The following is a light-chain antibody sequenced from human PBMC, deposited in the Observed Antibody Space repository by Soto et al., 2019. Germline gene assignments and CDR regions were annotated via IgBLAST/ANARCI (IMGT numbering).Light chain of an antibody. Sequence: QSALTQPRSVSGSPGQSVTVSCIGTSSDVGDYNSVSWYQQHPGKAPKLMIYDVSKRPSGVPDRFSGSKSGNTASLTISGLQAEDEADYYGCSYVGGYSYVFGIGTKVTVL. V-gene: IGLV2-11*01. CDR2: DVS. CDR3: CSYVGGYSYV. CDR1: SSDVGDYNS. J-gene: IGLJ1*01.